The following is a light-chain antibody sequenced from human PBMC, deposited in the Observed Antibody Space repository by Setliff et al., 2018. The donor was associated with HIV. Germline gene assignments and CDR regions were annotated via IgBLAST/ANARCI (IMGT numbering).Light chain of an antibody. CDR1: SSNIGAGYD. CDR3: QSYDSSLSGSYV. J-gene: IGLJ1*01. CDR2: GNS. V-gene: IGLV1-40*01. Sequence: QSVLTQPPSVSGAPGQRVTISCTGSSSNIGAGYDVHWYQQLPGTAPKILIYGNSNRPSGVPDRFSGSKSGTSASLAITGLRAEDDADYYCQSYDSSLSGSYVFGTGTKGTVL.